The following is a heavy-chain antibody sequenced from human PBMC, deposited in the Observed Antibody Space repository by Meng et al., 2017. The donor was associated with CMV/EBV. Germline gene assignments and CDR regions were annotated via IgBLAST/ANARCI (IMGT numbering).Heavy chain of an antibody. CDR1: GFPFSSYE. CDR3: ASWYGLYTAAHKRVHDY. CDR2: ISSSGSTI. V-gene: IGHV3-48*03. J-gene: IGHJ4*02. Sequence: GGSLRLSCPASGFPFSSYEMTWVRQAPGKGREWVSYISSSGSTIYYAGSVKGRFTISRDNVKNSLYLQMNSLRAEDTAVYYCASWYGLYTAAHKRVHDYWGQGTLVTVSS. D-gene: IGHD1-14*01.